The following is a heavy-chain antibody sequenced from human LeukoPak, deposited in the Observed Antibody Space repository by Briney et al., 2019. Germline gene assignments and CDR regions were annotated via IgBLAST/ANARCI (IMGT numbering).Heavy chain of an antibody. CDR2: ITDSGGST. CDR1: GFTFSSYS. D-gene: IGHD6-6*01. V-gene: IGHV3-23*01. Sequence: PGGSLRLSCAASGFTFSSYSMNWVRQAPGKGLDWVSAITDSGGSTYHADSVKGRFTISRDNSKNTLYLQMNSLRAEDTAVYYCAKGSSSSRPYYFDYWGQGTLVTVSS. J-gene: IGHJ4*02. CDR3: AKGSSSSRPYYFDY.